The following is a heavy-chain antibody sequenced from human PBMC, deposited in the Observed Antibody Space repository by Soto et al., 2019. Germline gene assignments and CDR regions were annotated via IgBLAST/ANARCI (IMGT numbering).Heavy chain of an antibody. CDR2: MNPNSGNT. D-gene: IGHD3-3*01. V-gene: IGHV1-8*01. CDR3: ARGFRSGYRAYYYYYGMDV. CDR1: GYTFTSYD. Sequence: ASVKVSCKASGYTFTSYDINWVRQATGQGLEWMGWMNPNSGNTGYAQKFQGRVTMTRNTSISTAYMELSSLRSEDTAVYYCARGFRSGYRAYYYYYGMDVWGQGTTVTVS. J-gene: IGHJ6*02.